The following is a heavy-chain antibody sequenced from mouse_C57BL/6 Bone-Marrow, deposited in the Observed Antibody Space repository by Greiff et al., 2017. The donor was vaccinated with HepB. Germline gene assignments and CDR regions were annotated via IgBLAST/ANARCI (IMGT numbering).Heavy chain of an antibody. Sequence: QVQLKESGPGLVQPSQSLSITCTVSGFSLTSYGVHWVRQSPGKGLEWLGVIWSGGSTDYNAAFISRLSISKDNSKSQVFFKMNSLQADDTAIYYCASYGNYGAWFAYWGQGTLVTVSA. CDR3: ASYGNYGAWFAY. D-gene: IGHD2-1*01. CDR2: IWSGGST. J-gene: IGHJ3*01. V-gene: IGHV2-2*01. CDR1: GFSLTSYG.